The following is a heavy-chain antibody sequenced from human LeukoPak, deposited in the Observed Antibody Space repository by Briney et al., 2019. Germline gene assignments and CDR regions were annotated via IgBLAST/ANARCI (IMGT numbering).Heavy chain of an antibody. CDR3: VKVSEAAPGSDY. Sequence: GGSLRLSCAASGFIYSNYGMTWVRQAPGKGLEWVANINQDGSEKYYVDSVKGRFTISRDNAKNSLYLQMNSLRAEDTALYYCVKVSEAAPGSDYWGQGTLVTVSS. V-gene: IGHV3-7*01. CDR1: GFIYSNYG. CDR2: INQDGSEK. J-gene: IGHJ4*02. D-gene: IGHD6-13*01.